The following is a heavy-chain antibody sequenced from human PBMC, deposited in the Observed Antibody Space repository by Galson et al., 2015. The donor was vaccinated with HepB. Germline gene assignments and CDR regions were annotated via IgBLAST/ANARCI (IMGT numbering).Heavy chain of an antibody. Sequence: SLRLSCAASGFVFSNYNMGWVRQAPGKGLEWVSSIRRDSVNTYYLDSVRGRFTVSRDNAKNSVFLQMNSLRAEDTAIYYCARDLRDTYCGDCYGWFGPWGQGTLVTVSS. CDR3: ARDLRDTYCGDCYGWFGP. J-gene: IGHJ5*02. CDR2: IRRDSVNT. CDR1: GFVFSNYN. V-gene: IGHV3-21*06. D-gene: IGHD2-21*01.